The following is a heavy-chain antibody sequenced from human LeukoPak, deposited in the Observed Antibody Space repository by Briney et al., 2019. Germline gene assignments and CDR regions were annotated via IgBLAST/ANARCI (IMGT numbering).Heavy chain of an antibody. D-gene: IGHD3-9*01. CDR1: GGSFSGYY. CDR3: ARHPRPGRHDILTGYYKEYFDY. J-gene: IGHJ4*02. Sequence: SETLSLTCAAYGGSFSGYYWSWICQPPGKGLEWIGEINHSGSTNYNPSLKSRVTISVDTSKNQFSLKLSSVTAADTAVYYCARHPRPGRHDILTGYYKEYFDYWGQGTLVTVSS. CDR2: INHSGST. V-gene: IGHV4-34*01.